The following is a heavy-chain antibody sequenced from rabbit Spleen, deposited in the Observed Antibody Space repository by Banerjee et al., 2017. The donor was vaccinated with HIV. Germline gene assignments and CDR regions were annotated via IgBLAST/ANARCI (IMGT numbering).Heavy chain of an antibody. CDR3: ARDTGSSFSSYGMDL. CDR1: GFSFSDRDV. D-gene: IGHD8-1*01. Sequence: QEQLVESGGGLVKPEGSLTLTCKASGFSFSDRDVMCWVRQAPGKGLQWIGAIYTGRGGTDYANWVNGRFTISSDNAQYTVDLQMNSLTAADTATYFCARDTGSSFSSYGMDLWGQGTLVTVS. CDR2: IYTGRGGT. J-gene: IGHJ6*01. V-gene: IGHV1S45*01.